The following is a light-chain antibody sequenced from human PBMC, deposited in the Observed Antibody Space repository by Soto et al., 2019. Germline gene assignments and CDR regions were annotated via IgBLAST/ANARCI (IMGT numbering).Light chain of an antibody. V-gene: IGKV3-11*01. CDR1: QTVSTY. CDR3: HQRYNWRT. J-gene: IGKJ4*01. Sequence: IVLTQSPATLSLSPGERATLSCRARQTVSTYLSWYQHKPGQAPRLLIYGASKRATGIPARFSGSGSGTDFTLTISSLEPEDSAVYYCHQRYNWRTFGGGTKVEIK. CDR2: GAS.